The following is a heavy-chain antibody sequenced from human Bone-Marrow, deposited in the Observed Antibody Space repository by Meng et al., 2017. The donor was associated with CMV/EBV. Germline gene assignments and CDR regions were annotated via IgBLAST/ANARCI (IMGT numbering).Heavy chain of an antibody. D-gene: IGHD3-10*01. V-gene: IGHV3-9*01. CDR2: INWSSGYI. J-gene: IGHJ4*02. CDR1: GFNFDDYA. CDR3: ARLLWFGELSPGGGDY. Sequence: GGSLRLSCAASGFNFDDYAMHWVRQAPGKGLEWVSSINWSSGYIGYADSVKGRFTISRDNAKNSLYLQMNSLRAEDTAVYYCARLLWFGELSPGGGDYWGQGTLVTVSS.